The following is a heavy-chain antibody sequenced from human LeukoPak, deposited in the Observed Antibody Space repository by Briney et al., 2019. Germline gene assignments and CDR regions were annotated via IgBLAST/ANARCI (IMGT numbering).Heavy chain of an antibody. CDR2: IYTGGNT. V-gene: IGHV3-53*01. J-gene: IGHJ4*02. D-gene: IGHD3-10*01. Sequence: PGGSLRLSCAASGFIVSSNYMSWVRQAPGKGLEWVSVIYTGGNTYYADSVKGRFTISRDNSKNTLYLQMNSLRAEDTAVYYCAATALWFGEYGGYWGQGTLVTVSS. CDR3: AATALWFGEYGGY. CDR1: GFIVSSNY.